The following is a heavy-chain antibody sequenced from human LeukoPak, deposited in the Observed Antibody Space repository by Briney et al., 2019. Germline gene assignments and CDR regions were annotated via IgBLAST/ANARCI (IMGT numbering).Heavy chain of an antibody. V-gene: IGHV4-34*01. CDR3: ARVRVADYYYYGTDV. CDR1: GGSFSGYY. J-gene: IGHJ6*02. Sequence: SETLSLTCAVYGGSFSGYYWSWIRQPPGKGLEWIGEINHSGSTNYNPSLKSRVTISVDTSKNQFSLKLSSVTAADTAVYYCARVRVADYYYYGTDVWGQGTTVTVSS. CDR2: INHSGST.